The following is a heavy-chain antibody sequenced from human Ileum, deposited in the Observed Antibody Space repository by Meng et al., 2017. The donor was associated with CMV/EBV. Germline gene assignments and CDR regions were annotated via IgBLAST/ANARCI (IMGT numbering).Heavy chain of an antibody. CDR2: IYPGDFDT. J-gene: IGHJ2*01. V-gene: IGHV5-51*01. CDR3: ARRGGYYDFWSVNYYWYFDL. CDR1: YW. D-gene: IGHD3/OR15-3a*01. Sequence: YWMAWVRPLPGKGLEWMGIIYPGDFDTRYNPSFEGQVTISVDKSINTAYLQWTTLKAPDTAMYYCARRGGYYDFWSVNYYWYFDLWGRGTLVTVSS.